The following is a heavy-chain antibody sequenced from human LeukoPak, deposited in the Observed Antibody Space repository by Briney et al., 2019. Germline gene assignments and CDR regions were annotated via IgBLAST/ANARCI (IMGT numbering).Heavy chain of an antibody. J-gene: IGHJ5*02. CDR3: ARDIRIVVVPAAPLWFDP. V-gene: IGHV1-18*01. CDR1: GYTFITYG. Sequence: GASVKVSCKASGYTFITYGIDWVRQAPGQGLEWMGWISAYNGNTNYAQKLQGRVTMTTDTSTSTAYMELRSLRSDDTAVYYCARDIRIVVVPAAPLWFDPWGQGTLVTVSS. CDR2: ISAYNGNT. D-gene: IGHD2-2*01.